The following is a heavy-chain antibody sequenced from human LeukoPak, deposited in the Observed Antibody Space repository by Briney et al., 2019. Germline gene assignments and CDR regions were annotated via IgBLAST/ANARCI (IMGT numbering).Heavy chain of an antibody. CDR2: IHASGPT. D-gene: IGHD6-13*01. CDR1: GGSISTYY. J-gene: IGHJ4*02. CDR3: ARGRIAAAGSPSPNFDY. Sequence: SETLSLTCTVSGGSISTYYWSWIRRPPGKGLEWIAYIHASGPTNYNPSLKSRVTISVDTSKNQFSLKLSSVTAADTAVYYCARGRIAAAGSPSPNFDYWGQGTLVTVSS. V-gene: IGHV4-4*09.